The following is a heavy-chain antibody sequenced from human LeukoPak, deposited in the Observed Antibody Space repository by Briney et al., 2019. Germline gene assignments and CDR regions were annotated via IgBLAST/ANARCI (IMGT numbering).Heavy chain of an antibody. V-gene: IGHV3-13*01. CDR3: ARAAIGYCSAGSCFTGAFDI. J-gene: IGHJ3*02. CDR1: GFTFSSYD. CDR2: IGTAGDT. D-gene: IGHD2-15*01. Sequence: PGGSLRLSCAASGFTFSSYDMYWVRQVTGKGPEWVSAIGTAGDTYYPDSVKGRFTISRENAKNSSYLKMNSLRAGDTAVYYCARAAIGYCSAGSCFTGAFDIWGKGTMVTVS.